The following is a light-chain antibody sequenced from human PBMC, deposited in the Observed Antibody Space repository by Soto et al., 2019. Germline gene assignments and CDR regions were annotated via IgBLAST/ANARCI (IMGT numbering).Light chain of an antibody. CDR3: QQYGHSGT. V-gene: IGKV3-20*01. CDR2: ATS. J-gene: IGKJ1*01. CDR1: QSISRTY. Sequence: EIVMTQSPATLSVSPGERATLSCRASQSISRTYLAWYQQKPVQAPRLLIYATSSRATGIPDRFSGSGSGTDFTLTISRLEPEDFAVYYCQQYGHSGTFGQGTKVDI.